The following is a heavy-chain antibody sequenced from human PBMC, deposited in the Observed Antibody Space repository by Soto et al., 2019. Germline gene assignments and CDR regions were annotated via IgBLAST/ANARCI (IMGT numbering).Heavy chain of an antibody. J-gene: IGHJ3*02. V-gene: IGHV4-39*07. CDR1: GGSITSSSYY. Sequence: SETLSLTCTVSGGSITSSSYYWGWIRQPPGKGLEWIGSIYYSGRAYYSPSLKSRVTISVDTSKNQFSLKLSSVTAADTAVYYCARILRGGNTGFAFDIWGQGTRVTVSS. CDR3: ARILRGGNTGFAFDI. D-gene: IGHD2-15*01. CDR2: IYYSGRA.